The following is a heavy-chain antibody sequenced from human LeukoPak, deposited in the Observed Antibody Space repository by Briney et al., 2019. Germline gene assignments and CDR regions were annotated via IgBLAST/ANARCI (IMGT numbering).Heavy chain of an antibody. V-gene: IGHV3-23*01. D-gene: IGHD3-22*01. J-gene: IGHJ5*02. CDR2: ISGSGGST. Sequence: GGSLRLSCAASGFTFSSYGMNWVRQAPGKGLEWVSAISGSGGSTYYADSVKGRFTISRDNAKNSLYLQMNSLRAEDTAVYYCARDRRYYYDSSGSWGQGTLVTVSS. CDR1: GFTFSSYG. CDR3: ARDRRYYYDSSGS.